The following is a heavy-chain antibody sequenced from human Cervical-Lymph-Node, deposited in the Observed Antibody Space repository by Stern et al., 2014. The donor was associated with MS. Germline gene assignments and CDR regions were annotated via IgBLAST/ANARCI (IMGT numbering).Heavy chain of an antibody. J-gene: IGHJ6*02. CDR3: ARGELKEGLVRGMDV. D-gene: IGHD1-26*01. CDR2: IIPIFGTA. V-gene: IGHV1-69*01. CDR1: GGTFSRYA. Sequence: VQLVESGAEVKKPGSSVKVSCKASGGTFSRYAIRWVRQAPGQGLERMGGIIPIFGTANYAQKFQGRVTIYGEQYPRPTHLAVSSLRSEDTAVYYCARGELKEGLVRGMDVWGQGTTVTVSS.